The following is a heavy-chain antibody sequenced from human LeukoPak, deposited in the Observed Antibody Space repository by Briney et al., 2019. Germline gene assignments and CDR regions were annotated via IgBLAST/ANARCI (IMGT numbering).Heavy chain of an antibody. CDR1: GYIFTSYH. V-gene: IGHV1-46*01. D-gene: IGHD5-18*01. CDR2: INPSGGGT. J-gene: IGHJ5*02. CDR3: ASRTGPATAMAA. Sequence: ASVKVSCKASGYIFTSYHMHWVRQAPGQGLEWMGIINPSGGGTSYAQKFLGRVTMTRDTSTSTVYMELSSLRPEDTAVYYCASRTGPATAMAAWGQGTLVTVSS.